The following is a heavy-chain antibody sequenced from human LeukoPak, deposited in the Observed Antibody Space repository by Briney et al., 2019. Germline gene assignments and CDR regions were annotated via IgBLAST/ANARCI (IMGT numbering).Heavy chain of an antibody. CDR3: TRAYYDSSGYYYYGNS. D-gene: IGHD3-22*01. CDR2: IRSKANSYAT. CDR1: GFTFSGSD. Sequence: GGSLRLSCAASGFTFSGSDMHWGRQASGKGLEWVGRIRSKANSYATAYAASVKGRFTISRDDSKNTAYLQMNSLKTEDTAVYYCTRAYYDSSGYYYYGNSWGQGTLVTVSS. V-gene: IGHV3-73*01. J-gene: IGHJ4*02.